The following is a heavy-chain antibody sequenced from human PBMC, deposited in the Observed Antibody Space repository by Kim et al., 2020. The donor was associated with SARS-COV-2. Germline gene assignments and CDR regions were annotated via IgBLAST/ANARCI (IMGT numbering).Heavy chain of an antibody. CDR3: ARGGTITSYYFDY. D-gene: IGHD1-1*01. Sequence: YSQKFQGRVTITRDTSASTAYMELYSLRSEDTAVYYCARGGTITSYYFDYWGQGTLVTVSS. V-gene: IGHV1-3*01. J-gene: IGHJ4*02.